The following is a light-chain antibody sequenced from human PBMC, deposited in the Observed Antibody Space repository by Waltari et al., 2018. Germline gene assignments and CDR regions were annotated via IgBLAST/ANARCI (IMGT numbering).Light chain of an antibody. V-gene: IGKV1-5*03. CDR3: QQYNINSPFA. CDR1: PSISNW. J-gene: IGKJ3*01. CDR2: KAS. Sequence: DIQMTPSPSTLSASVGDRVSITCRASPSISNWLAWYQQKPGKAPKLLIYKASNLENGVPSRFSGSGFGTEFTLTISSLQPDDFATYYCQQYNINSPFAFGPGTKVDIK.